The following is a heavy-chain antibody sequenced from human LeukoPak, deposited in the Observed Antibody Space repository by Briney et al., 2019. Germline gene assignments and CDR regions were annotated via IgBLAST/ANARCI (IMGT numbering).Heavy chain of an antibody. CDR1: GYSISSGYY. J-gene: IGHJ1*01. CDR2: IHHSGST. Sequence: SETLSLTCIVSGYSISSGYYWGWIRQPPGKGLEWIGNIHHSGSTYYNPSLKSRVTASVDTSKNQLSLKLSSVTTADTAVYYCARVAAGIGFFQHWGQGTLVTVSS. D-gene: IGHD6-13*01. CDR3: ARVAAGIGFFQH. V-gene: IGHV4-38-2*02.